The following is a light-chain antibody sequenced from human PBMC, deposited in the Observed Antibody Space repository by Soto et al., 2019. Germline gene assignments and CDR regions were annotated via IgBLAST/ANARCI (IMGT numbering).Light chain of an antibody. CDR2: TNH. CDR3: AAWDDSLSGWV. Sequence: QSVLTQPPSASETPGQRVTSSCSGSSSNIGSNYVYWYQQLPGTAPKLLIYTNHRRPSGVPDRFSGSKSGTSASLAISGLRSEDEADYYCAAWDDSLSGWVFGGGTKLTVL. CDR1: SSNIGSNY. V-gene: IGLV1-47*01. J-gene: IGLJ3*02.